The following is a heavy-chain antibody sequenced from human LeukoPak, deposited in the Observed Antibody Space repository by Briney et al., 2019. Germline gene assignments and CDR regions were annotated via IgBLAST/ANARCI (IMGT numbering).Heavy chain of an antibody. D-gene: IGHD3-10*01. Sequence: GGSLRLSCAASGFTFSSYAMHWVCQAPGEGLGWVAVISYDGSNKYYADSVKGRFTISRDNSKNTLYLQMDSLRAEDMAVYYCAKDQPHYYGSGSYYNRGFVDYWGQGTLVTVSS. CDR3: AKDQPHYYGSGSYYNRGFVDY. CDR2: ISYDGSNK. J-gene: IGHJ4*02. V-gene: IGHV3-30*14. CDR1: GFTFSSYA.